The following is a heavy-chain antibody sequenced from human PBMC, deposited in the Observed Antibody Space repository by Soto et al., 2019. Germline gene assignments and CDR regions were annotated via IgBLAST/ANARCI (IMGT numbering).Heavy chain of an antibody. D-gene: IGHD3-9*01. CDR3: ARQPDLTYYDILTGYYKGYYFDY. CDR2: ISAYNGNT. J-gene: IGHJ4*02. CDR1: GYTFTSYG. Sequence: ASVKVSCKASGYTFTSYGISWVRQAPGQGLEWMGWISAYNGNTNYAQKLQGRVTMTTDTSTSTAYMELRSLRSDDTAVYYCARQPDLTYYDILTGYYKGYYFDYWGQGTLLTVSS. V-gene: IGHV1-18*01.